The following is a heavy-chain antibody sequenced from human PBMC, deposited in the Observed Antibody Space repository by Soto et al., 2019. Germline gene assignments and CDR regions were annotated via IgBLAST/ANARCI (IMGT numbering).Heavy chain of an antibody. J-gene: IGHJ4*02. CDR2: INHSGST. V-gene: IGHV4-34*01. D-gene: IGHD6-19*01. CDR1: GGSFSGYY. CDR3: ARGLIAVAGTRDDY. Sequence: PSETLSLTCAVYGGSFSGYYWSWIRQPPGKGLEWIGEINHSGSTNYNPSLKSRVTISVDTSKNQFSLKLSSVTAADTAVYYCARGLIAVAGTRDDYWGQGTLVTVSS.